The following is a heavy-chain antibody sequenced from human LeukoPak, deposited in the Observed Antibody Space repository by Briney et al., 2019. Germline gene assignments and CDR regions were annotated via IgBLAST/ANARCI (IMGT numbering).Heavy chain of an antibody. Sequence: SGNTGYAQKFQGRVTMTSNTSISTAYMELSSLRSEDTAVYYCARGHHYYDSSGYDAFDIWGQGTMVTVSS. J-gene: IGHJ3*02. CDR2: SGNT. D-gene: IGHD3-22*01. CDR3: ARGHHYYDSSGYDAFDI. V-gene: IGHV1-8*01.